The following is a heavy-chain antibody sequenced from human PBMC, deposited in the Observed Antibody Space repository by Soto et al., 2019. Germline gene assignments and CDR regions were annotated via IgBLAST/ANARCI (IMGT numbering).Heavy chain of an antibody. CDR2: IRSKNYGRTT. D-gene: IGHD3-22*01. Sequence: GGSLRLSCTGSGFTFGNNAMTWFRQAPGKGLERVGFIRSKNYGRTTEYAASVQGRFTISRDDSKGIAYLEMNSLTTDDTAVYYCSRPSYYYDSSGFEPGAFDIWGQGTMVTVSS. CDR3: SRPSYYYDSSGFEPGAFDI. J-gene: IGHJ3*02. V-gene: IGHV3-49*03. CDR1: GFTFGNNA.